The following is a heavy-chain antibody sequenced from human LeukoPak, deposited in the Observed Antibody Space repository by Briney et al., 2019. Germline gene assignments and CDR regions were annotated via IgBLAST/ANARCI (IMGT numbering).Heavy chain of an antibody. V-gene: IGHV3-13*04. CDR2: IGTADDT. CDR3: ARSGYYHYYGLDV. Sequence: PGGSLRLSCVASGFTFRSYDLHSVRQTTGKGLEWVSAIGTADDTFYPDSVKGRFTISRDDAKNSLYLQMSNLSVGDTAVYYCARSGYYHYYGLDVWGQGTTVTVSS. CDR1: GFTFRSYD. J-gene: IGHJ6*02. D-gene: IGHD6-13*01.